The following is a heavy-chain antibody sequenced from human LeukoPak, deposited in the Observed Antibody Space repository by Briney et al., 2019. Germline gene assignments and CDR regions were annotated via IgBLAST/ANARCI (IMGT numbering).Heavy chain of an antibody. Sequence: SVKVSCKASGGTLSSYAISWVRQAPGQGLEWMGGIIPIFGTANYAQKFQGRVTITADESTSTAYMELSSLRSEDTAVYYCARDLVGLYYFDYWGQGTLVTVSS. V-gene: IGHV1-69*13. J-gene: IGHJ4*02. D-gene: IGHD3-10*01. CDR2: IIPIFGTA. CDR3: ARDLVGLYYFDY. CDR1: GGTLSSYA.